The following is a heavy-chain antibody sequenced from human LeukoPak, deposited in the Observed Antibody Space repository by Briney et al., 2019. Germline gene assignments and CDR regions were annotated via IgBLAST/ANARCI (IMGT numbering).Heavy chain of an antibody. V-gene: IGHV3-15*01. Sequence: GGSLRLSCAASGFTFSNAWMSWVRQAPGKGLEWVGRIKSKTDGGTTDYAAPVKGRFTISRDDPKNTLYLQMNSLKTEDTAVYYCTTDLSQWTEDYFDYWGQGTLVTVSS. J-gene: IGHJ4*02. CDR1: GFTFSNAW. CDR2: IKSKTDGGTT. CDR3: TTDLSQWTEDYFDY. D-gene: IGHD6-19*01.